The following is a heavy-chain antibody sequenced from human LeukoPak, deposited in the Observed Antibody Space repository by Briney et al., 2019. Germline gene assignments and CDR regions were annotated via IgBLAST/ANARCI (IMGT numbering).Heavy chain of an antibody. D-gene: IGHD3-3*01. CDR1: GFTFGDYA. CDR3: TRDPAPYDFWSGYSDY. Sequence: PGRSLRLSCTASGFTFGDYAMSWVRQAPGKGLEWVGLIRSKAYGGTTEYAASVKGRFTISRDDSKSIAYLQMNSLKIEDTAVYYCTRDPAPYDFWSGYSDYWGQGTLVTVSS. J-gene: IGHJ4*02. CDR2: IRSKAYGGTT. V-gene: IGHV3-49*04.